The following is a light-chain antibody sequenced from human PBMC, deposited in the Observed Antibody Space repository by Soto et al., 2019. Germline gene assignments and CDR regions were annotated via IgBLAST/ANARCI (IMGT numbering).Light chain of an antibody. V-gene: IGKV1-33*01. CDR2: DAS. CDR3: QQYDNLPLT. J-gene: IGKJ4*01. Sequence: DIQMTQSPSSLSASVGDRVTITCQARQDISNYLNWYQQKPGKAPKLLIYDASNVETGVPSRFSGSGSGTDFTFTISSLQPEDIATYYCQQYDNLPLTFGGGTKVEIK. CDR1: QDISNY.